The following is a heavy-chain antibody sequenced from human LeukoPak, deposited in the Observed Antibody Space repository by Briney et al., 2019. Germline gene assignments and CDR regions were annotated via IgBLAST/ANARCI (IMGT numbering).Heavy chain of an antibody. CDR1: GGSISSYY. J-gene: IGHJ6*03. Sequence: PSETLSLTCTVSGGSISSYYWSWIRQPPGKGLEWIGYIYTSGSTNYNPSLKSRVTISVDTSKNQFSLKLSSVTAADTDVYSCARSEPEYYYHYMDVWGKGTTVTVSS. CDR3: ARSEPEYYYHYMDV. D-gene: IGHD1-14*01. V-gene: IGHV4-4*09. CDR2: IYTSGST.